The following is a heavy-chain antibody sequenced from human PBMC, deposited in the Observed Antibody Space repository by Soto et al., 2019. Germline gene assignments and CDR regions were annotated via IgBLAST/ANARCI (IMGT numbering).Heavy chain of an antibody. J-gene: IGHJ4*02. Sequence: PSETLSLTCTVSGDPMSSYYWSWIRQPPGKGLEWIGYIYYSGSTTYNPSLRSRVTMSVDTSKNQFSLRLSSVTAADTAVYYCARTKSNYQTFDHWGQGSQVTVSS. CDR2: IYYSGST. CDR1: GDPMSSYY. CDR3: ARTKSNYQTFDH. V-gene: IGHV4-59*01. D-gene: IGHD4-4*01.